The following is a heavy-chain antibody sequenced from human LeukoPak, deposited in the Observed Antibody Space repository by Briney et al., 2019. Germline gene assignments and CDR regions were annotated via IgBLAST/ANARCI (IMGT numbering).Heavy chain of an antibody. J-gene: IGHJ4*02. CDR1: GYTFTSYY. CDR3: ARRPPWELLSYFDY. D-gene: IGHD1-26*01. CDR2: ISAYNGNT. Sequence: GASVKVSCKASGYTFTSYYMHWARQAPGQGLEWMGWISAYNGNTNYAQKLQGRVTMTTDTSTSTAYMELRSLRSDDTAVYYCARRPPWELLSYFDYWGQGTLVTVSS. V-gene: IGHV1-18*04.